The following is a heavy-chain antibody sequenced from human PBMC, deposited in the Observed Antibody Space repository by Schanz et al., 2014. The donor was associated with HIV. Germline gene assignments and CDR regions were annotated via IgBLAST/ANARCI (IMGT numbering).Heavy chain of an antibody. CDR2: LSHDGSQK. D-gene: IGHD2-15*01. CDR3: ARGGIWEWDQPDFDY. Sequence: QDQLVESGGGVVQSGRSLRLSCAASGFTFSSYVMHWVRQAPGKGLEWVAVLSHDGSQKFYADSVKGRFTISRDNPKNTLYLQMNSLRAEDTAVYYCARGGIWEWDQPDFDYWGQGTLVTVSS. CDR1: GFTFSSYV. V-gene: IGHV3-30*03. J-gene: IGHJ4*02.